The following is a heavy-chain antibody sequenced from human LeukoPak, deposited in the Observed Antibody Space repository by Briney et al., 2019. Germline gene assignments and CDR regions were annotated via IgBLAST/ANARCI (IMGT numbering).Heavy chain of an antibody. CDR2: INHSGST. D-gene: IGHD4-17*01. J-gene: IGHJ4*02. CDR1: GGSFSGYY. V-gene: IGHV4-34*01. Sequence: SETLSLTCAVYGGSFSGYYWSWIRQPPGKGLEWIGEINHSGSTNYNPSLKSRVTISVDTSKNQFSLKLSSVTAADTAVYYCARMYGREDYWGQGTLVTVSS. CDR3: ARMYGREDY.